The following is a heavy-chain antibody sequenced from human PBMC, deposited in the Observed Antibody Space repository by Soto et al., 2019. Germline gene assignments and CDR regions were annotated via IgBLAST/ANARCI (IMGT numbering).Heavy chain of an antibody. D-gene: IGHD3-10*01. CDR3: ARDPFLWFGESADY. V-gene: IGHV3-21*01. CDR1: GFTFSSYS. J-gene: IGHJ4*02. Sequence: GGSLRLSCAASGFTFSSYSMNWVRQAPGKGLEWVSSISSSSSYIYYADSVKGRFTISRDNVKNSLYLQMNSLRAEDTAVYYCARDPFLWFGESADYWGQGTLVTVS. CDR2: ISSSSSYI.